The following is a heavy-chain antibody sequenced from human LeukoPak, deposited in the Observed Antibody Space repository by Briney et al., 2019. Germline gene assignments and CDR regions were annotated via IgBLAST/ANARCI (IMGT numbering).Heavy chain of an antibody. D-gene: IGHD3-3*01. Sequence: GRSLRLSCAASGFSFSSYAMHWVRQAPGKGLEWVAIITYDGSSKYYADSVEGRFTISRDQSKNTLYLQMNSLRPEDTAIYYCARGKRSGYYPGYWGQGTLVTVSS. V-gene: IGHV3-30-3*01. CDR1: GFSFSSYA. CDR2: ITYDGSSK. CDR3: ARGKRSGYYPGY. J-gene: IGHJ4*02.